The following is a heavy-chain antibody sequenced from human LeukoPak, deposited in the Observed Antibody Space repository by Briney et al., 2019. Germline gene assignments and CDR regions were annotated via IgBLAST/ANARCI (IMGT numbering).Heavy chain of an antibody. Sequence: GGSLRLSCAASGFTFSSYAMEWVRQAPGKGLEWVSSINGSSDYIYYADSVKGRFTISRDNAKNSVYLQMNSLRAEDTAVYYCASLVCSTTTCYGKYYFDYWGQGTLVPVSS. CDR1: GFTFSSYA. V-gene: IGHV3-21*06. CDR2: INGSSDYI. J-gene: IGHJ4*02. CDR3: ASLVCSTTTCYGKYYFDY. D-gene: IGHD2-2*01.